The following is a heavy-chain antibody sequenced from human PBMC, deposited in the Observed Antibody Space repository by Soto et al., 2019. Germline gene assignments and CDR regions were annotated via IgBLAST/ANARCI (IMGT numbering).Heavy chain of an antibody. CDR2: IIPIFGTA. CDR3: ARDETYCGGDCYSDY. Sequence: SVKVSCKASGGTFSSYAISWVRQAPGQGLEWMGGIIPIFGTANYAQKFQGRVTITADESTSTAYMELSSLRSEDTAVYYCARDETYCGGDCYSDYWGQGTLVTVSS. D-gene: IGHD2-21*02. V-gene: IGHV1-69*13. CDR1: GGTFSSYA. J-gene: IGHJ4*02.